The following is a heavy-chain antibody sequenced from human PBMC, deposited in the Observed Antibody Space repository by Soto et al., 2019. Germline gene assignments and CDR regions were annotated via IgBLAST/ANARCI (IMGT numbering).Heavy chain of an antibody. V-gene: IGHV4-30-4*01. CDR3: ARGEVRGPFDI. J-gene: IGHJ3*02. CDR2: IHNSGST. CDR1: GGSMNSHDYY. Sequence: QQQLQESGPGLVKPSQTLSLTCTVSGGSMNSHDYYWSWIRQPPGKGLEWIGYIHNSGSTYYNPYLKSRLTISSDMSKNQFSLRLNSVTAADTALYFCARGEVRGPFDIWGQGTNVTVSS. D-gene: IGHD3-10*01.